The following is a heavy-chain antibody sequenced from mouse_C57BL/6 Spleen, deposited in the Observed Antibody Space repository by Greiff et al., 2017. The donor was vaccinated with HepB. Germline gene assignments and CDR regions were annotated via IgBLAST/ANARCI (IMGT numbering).Heavy chain of an antibody. D-gene: IGHD1-1*01. J-gene: IGHJ4*01. CDR2: IRNKANGYTT. CDR3: ARSPYYYYAMDY. Sequence: EVQLVESGGGLVQPGGSLSLSCAASGFTFTDYYMSWVRQPPGKALEWLGFIRNKANGYTTEYSASVKGRFTISRDNSQSILYLQMNALRAEDSATYYCARSPYYYYAMDYWGQGTSVTVSS. CDR1: GFTFTDYY. V-gene: IGHV7-3*01.